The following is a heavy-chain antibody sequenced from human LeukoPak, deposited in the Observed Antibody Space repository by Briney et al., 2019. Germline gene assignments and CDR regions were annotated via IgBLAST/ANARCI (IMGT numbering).Heavy chain of an antibody. CDR2: ISAYNGKT. V-gene: IGHV1-18*04. D-gene: IGHD3-22*01. CDR1: VYTFSSYG. J-gene: IGHJ4*02. Sequence: GASVTVSCKASVYTFSSYGISWVRQAPGQGLEWMGWISAYNGKTNYAQKLQGRVTMTTDTSTSTAYMELRSLRSDDTAVYYCARFHGVFTYYYHSSGYYPFDYWGQGTLVTVSS. CDR3: ARFHGVFTYYYHSSGYYPFDY.